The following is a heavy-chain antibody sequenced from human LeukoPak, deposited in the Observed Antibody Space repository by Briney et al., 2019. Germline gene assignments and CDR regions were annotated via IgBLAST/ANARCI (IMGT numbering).Heavy chain of an antibody. V-gene: IGHV3-48*04. CDR3: ARDRTLYSSSLDAFDI. CDR1: GFTFSSYS. Sequence: GGSLRLSCAASGFTFSSYSMNWVRQAPGKGLEWVSYISSSSSTIYYAVSVKGRFTISRDNAKNSLYLQMNSLRAEDTAVYYCARDRTLYSSSLDAFDIWGQGTMVTVSS. D-gene: IGHD6-6*01. CDR2: ISSSSSTI. J-gene: IGHJ3*02.